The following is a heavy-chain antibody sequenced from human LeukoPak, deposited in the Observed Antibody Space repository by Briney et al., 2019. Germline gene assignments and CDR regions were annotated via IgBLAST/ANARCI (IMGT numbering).Heavy chain of an antibody. J-gene: IGHJ5*02. D-gene: IGHD3-22*01. Sequence: SETLSLTCTVSVGSISSYYWSWIRQPAWKGLEWIGRIYTSGSTNYNPSLKSRVTMSVDTSKNQFSLKLSSVTAADTAVYYCARALYYYDSSGHQRWFDPWGQGTLVTVSS. CDR2: IYTSGST. V-gene: IGHV4-4*07. CDR3: ARALYYYDSSGHQRWFDP. CDR1: VGSISSYY.